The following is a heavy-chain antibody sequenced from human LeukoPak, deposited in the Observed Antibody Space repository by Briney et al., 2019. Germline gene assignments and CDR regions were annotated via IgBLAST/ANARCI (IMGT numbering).Heavy chain of an antibody. D-gene: IGHD6-13*01. CDR3: ARGGPYSSSWYGGETDY. CDR1: GFTFSSYW. J-gene: IGHJ4*02. V-gene: IGHV3-7*03. Sequence: GGSLRLSCAASGFTFSSYWMSWVRQAPGKGLEWVANIKQDGSEKYYVDSVKGRFTISRDNAKNSLYLQMNSLRAEDTAVYYCARGGPYSSSWYGGETDYWGQGTLVTVSS. CDR2: IKQDGSEK.